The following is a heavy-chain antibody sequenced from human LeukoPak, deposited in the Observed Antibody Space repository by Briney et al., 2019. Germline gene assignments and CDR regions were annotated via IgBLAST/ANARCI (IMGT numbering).Heavy chain of an antibody. CDR1: GFTFSSYS. Sequence: GGSLRLSCAASGFTFSSYSMNWVRQAPGKGLEWVSYISSSSSTIYYADSVKGRFTISRDNSKNTLYLQMNSLRAEDTAVYYCAKGWYYDILTGLNYWGQGTLVTVSS. D-gene: IGHD3-9*01. V-gene: IGHV3-48*01. CDR3: AKGWYYDILTGLNY. J-gene: IGHJ4*02. CDR2: ISSSSSTI.